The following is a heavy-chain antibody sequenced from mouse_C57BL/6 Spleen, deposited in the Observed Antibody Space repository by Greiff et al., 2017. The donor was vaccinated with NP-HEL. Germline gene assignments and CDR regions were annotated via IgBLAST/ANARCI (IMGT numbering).Heavy chain of an antibody. D-gene: IGHD1-1*01. Sequence: DVMLVESEGGLVQPGSSMKLSCTASGFTFSDYYMAWVRQVPEKGLEWVANINYDGSSTYYLDSLKSRFIISRDNAKNILYLQMSSLKSDDTATYYCARGGTTVPYWYFDVWGTGTTVTVS. CDR3: ARGGTTVPYWYFDV. J-gene: IGHJ1*03. V-gene: IGHV5-16*01. CDR1: GFTFSDYY. CDR2: INYDGSST.